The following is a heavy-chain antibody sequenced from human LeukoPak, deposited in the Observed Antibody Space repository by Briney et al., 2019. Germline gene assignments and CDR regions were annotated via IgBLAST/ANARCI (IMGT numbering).Heavy chain of an antibody. V-gene: IGHV1-18*01. D-gene: IGHD1-7*01. CDR2: IGTHNGNT. Sequence: SVKVSCKASGYSLSNYGITWVRQAPGQGLEWMGWIGTHNGNTKYAQKFQGRVTMTTDTSTNTVYMELRSLRSDDTAVYYCASRNYGPYYYGMDVWGQGTTVTVSS. CDR1: GYSLSNYG. CDR3: ASRNYGPYYYGMDV. J-gene: IGHJ6*02.